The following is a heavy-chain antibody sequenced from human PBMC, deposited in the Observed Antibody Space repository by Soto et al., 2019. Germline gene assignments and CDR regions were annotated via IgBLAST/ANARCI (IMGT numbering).Heavy chain of an antibody. D-gene: IGHD3-10*01. CDR1: GYTFTSYA. V-gene: IGHV1-3*01. Sequence: ASVKVSCKASGYTFTSYAMHWVRQAPGQRLEWMGWINAGNGNTKYSQTFQGRVTITRDTSASTAYMEMSSQRYEDTXVYYXASGGVRWLGEFDYWGQGTLVTVSS. J-gene: IGHJ4*02. CDR2: INAGNGNT. CDR3: ASGGVRWLGEFDY.